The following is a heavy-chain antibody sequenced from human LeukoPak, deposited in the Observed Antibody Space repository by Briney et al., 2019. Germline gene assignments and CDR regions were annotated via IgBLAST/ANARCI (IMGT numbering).Heavy chain of an antibody. V-gene: IGHV3-23*01. CDR3: AKAIRPGYCGGDCYLSY. J-gene: IGHJ4*02. CDR2: ISGSGGST. CDR1: GFTFSSYA. Sequence: GGSLRLSCAASGFTFSSYAMSWVRQTPGKGLEWVSAISGSGGSTYYADSVKGRFTISRDNSKNTLYLQMNSLRAEDTAVYYCAKAIRPGYCGGDCYLSYWGQGTLVTVYS. D-gene: IGHD2-21*02.